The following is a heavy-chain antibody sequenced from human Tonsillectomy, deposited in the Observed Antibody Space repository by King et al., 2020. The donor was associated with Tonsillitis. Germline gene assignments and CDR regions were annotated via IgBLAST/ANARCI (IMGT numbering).Heavy chain of an antibody. J-gene: IGHJ3*02. CDR2: IWYDGSNK. CDR3: ARDTFPDDSITMIVNDAFDI. D-gene: IGHD3-22*01. CDR1: VFTFSSYG. V-gene: IGHV3-33*08. Sequence: VQLVESGGGVVQPGRSLRLSCAASVFTFSSYGMHLVLQAPGNGLEGVAVIWYDGSNKYYADSVKGRFTISRENSKNTLYLQMNSLRAEDTAVYYCARDTFPDDSITMIVNDAFDIWGQGTMVTVSS.